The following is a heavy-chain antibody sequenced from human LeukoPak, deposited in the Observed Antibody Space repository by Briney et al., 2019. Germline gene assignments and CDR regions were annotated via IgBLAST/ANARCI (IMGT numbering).Heavy chain of an antibody. V-gene: IGHV3-23*01. D-gene: IGHD6-6*01. Sequence: GGSLRLSCAASGFTFSSYAMSWVRQAPGKGLEWVSAISGSGGSTYYADSVKGRFTISRDNSKNTLYLQMNSLRPEDTAAYCCARDQLRYSSSSSTWLDPWGQGTLVAVSP. CDR2: ISGSGGST. CDR3: ARDQLRYSSSSSTWLDP. J-gene: IGHJ5*02. CDR1: GFTFSSYA.